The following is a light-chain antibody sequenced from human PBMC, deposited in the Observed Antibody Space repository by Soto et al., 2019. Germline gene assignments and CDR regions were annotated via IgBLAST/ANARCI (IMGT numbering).Light chain of an antibody. CDR1: QSISSW. CDR2: DAS. J-gene: IGKJ1*01. Sequence: VHITQSPSTLSAPVGDRVTITFRASQSISSWLAWYQQKPGKAPKLLIYDASSLESGVPSRFSGSGSGTEFTLTISSLQPDDFATYYCQQYNSYSWTFGQGTKVDI. V-gene: IGKV1-5*01. CDR3: QQYNSYSWT.